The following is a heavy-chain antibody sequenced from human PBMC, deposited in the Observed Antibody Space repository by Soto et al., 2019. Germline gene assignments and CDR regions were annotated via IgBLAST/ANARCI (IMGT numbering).Heavy chain of an antibody. D-gene: IGHD4-17*01. Sequence: SETLSLTCTVSGDSISSGDYYWSWVRQPPGKGLEWIGCIYNSGTTYYNPSLKSRLTMSIDTSQKQFSLRFSSVTATDTAVYYCARSQTTVTSYDYWGQGTLVTVSS. V-gene: IGHV4-30-4*01. CDR2: IYNSGTT. CDR1: GDSISSGDYY. J-gene: IGHJ4*02. CDR3: ARSQTTVTSYDY.